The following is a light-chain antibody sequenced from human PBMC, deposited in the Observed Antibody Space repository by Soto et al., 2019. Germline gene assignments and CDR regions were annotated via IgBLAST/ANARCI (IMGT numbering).Light chain of an antibody. V-gene: IGKV3-11*01. Sequence: EIVLTQSPATLSLSPGERATLSCRASQSVSSYLAWYQQNPGQAPRLLIYDASNRATGIPARFSGSGSGTDFTLTISSLAPEDFAVYYCQQRSNWPPTFGGGTKVAIK. CDR3: QQRSNWPPT. CDR2: DAS. J-gene: IGKJ4*01. CDR1: QSVSSY.